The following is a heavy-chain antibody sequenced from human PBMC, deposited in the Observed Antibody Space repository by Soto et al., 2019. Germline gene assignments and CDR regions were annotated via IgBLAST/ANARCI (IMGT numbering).Heavy chain of an antibody. J-gene: IGHJ6*03. V-gene: IGHV3-9*01. D-gene: IGHD2-2*01. Sequence: EVQLVESGGGLVQPGRSLRLSCAASGFTFDDYAMHWVRQAPGKGLEWVSGISWNSGSIGYADSVKGRFTISRDNAKNSLYLQMNSLRAEDTALYYCAKDQKDIVVVPAAMPRNYYYYYMAVWGKGTTVTVSS. CDR2: ISWNSGSI. CDR3: AKDQKDIVVVPAAMPRNYYYYYMAV. CDR1: GFTFDDYA.